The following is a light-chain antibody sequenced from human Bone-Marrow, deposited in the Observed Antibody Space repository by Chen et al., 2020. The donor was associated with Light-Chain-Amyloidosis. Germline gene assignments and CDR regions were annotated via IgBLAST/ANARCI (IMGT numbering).Light chain of an antibody. CDR2: DVS. Sequence: QSVLTQPASVSGSPGQSITIACPGTSSDVGGYNYVSWYQQHPGKAPQLMIYDVSYRPSGVSSRFSGSKSGNTASLTISGLQTEDEADYYCSSYTDTSALALFGGGTKLTVL. CDR3: SSYTDTSALAL. CDR1: SSDVGGYNY. V-gene: IGLV2-14*01. J-gene: IGLJ3*02.